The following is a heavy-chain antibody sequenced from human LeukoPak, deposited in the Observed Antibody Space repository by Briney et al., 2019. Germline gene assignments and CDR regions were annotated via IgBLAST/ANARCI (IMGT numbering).Heavy chain of an antibody. Sequence: SVKVSCKASGYTFVSYGFNWVRQAPGQGLEWMGRIIPILGIANYAQKFQGRVTITADKSTSTAYMELSSLRSEDTAVYYCARGRGYSYGPDYFDYWGQGTLVTVSS. CDR3: ARGRGYSYGPDYFDY. CDR2: IIPILGIA. CDR1: GYTFVSYG. D-gene: IGHD5-18*01. J-gene: IGHJ4*02. V-gene: IGHV1-69*04.